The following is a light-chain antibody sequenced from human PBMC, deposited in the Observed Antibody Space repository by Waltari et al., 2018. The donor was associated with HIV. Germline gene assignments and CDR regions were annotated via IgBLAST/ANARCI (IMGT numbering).Light chain of an antibody. CDR1: SSNVGNNY. V-gene: IGLV1-51*01. CDR3: GTWDSSLSAVA. Sequence: QSVLTQPPSVSAAPGQKVTISCSGSSSNVGNNYVSWYQQLPGTAPKLLIYYTSDRPSGIPDRFSGSKSGTSATLGITGLQTGDEADYYCGTWDSSLSAVAFGGGTRLTVL. J-gene: IGLJ2*01. CDR2: YTS.